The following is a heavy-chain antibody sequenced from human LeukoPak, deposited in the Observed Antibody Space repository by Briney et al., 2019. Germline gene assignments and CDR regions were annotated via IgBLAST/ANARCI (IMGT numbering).Heavy chain of an antibody. Sequence: SETLSLTCTVSGYSISSGYYWGWIRQPPGKGLEWIGYIYYSGSTYYNPSLKSRVTISVDTSKNQFSLKLSSVTAADTAVYYCARVGQLLPPQAYYYYYYMDVWGKGTTVTVSS. CDR2: IYYSGST. V-gene: IGHV4-30-4*08. CDR3: ARVGQLLPPQAYYYYYYMDV. CDR1: GYSISSGYY. J-gene: IGHJ6*03. D-gene: IGHD2-2*01.